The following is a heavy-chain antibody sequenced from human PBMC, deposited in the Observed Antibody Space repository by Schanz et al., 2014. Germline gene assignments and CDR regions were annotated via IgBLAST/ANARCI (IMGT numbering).Heavy chain of an antibody. Sequence: QVQLVESGGGLVKPGGSLSLSCAASGFTFNDYYMNWIRQAPGKGLEWVSYISGSDNYINYADSVKGRFTISRDNAKNSLFLLMSSLRAEDSAVYYCARGARQYSGSYSASDYWGQGTLVTVSS. D-gene: IGHD1-26*01. V-gene: IGHV3-11*06. CDR1: GFTFNDYY. CDR2: ISGSDNYI. J-gene: IGHJ4*02. CDR3: ARGARQYSGSYSASDY.